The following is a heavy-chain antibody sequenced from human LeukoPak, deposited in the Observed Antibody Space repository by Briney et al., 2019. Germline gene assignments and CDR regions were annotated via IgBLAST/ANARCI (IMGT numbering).Heavy chain of an antibody. Sequence: RASVKVSCKASGYTFTGYYMHWVRQAPGQGLEWMGWINPNSGGTNYAQKFQGRVTMTRDTSISTAYMELSRLRSDDTAVYYCARDLGWLVSNSGFDYWGQGTLVTVSS. D-gene: IGHD6-19*01. J-gene: IGHJ4*02. CDR2: INPNSGGT. CDR1: GYTFTGYY. V-gene: IGHV1-2*02. CDR3: ARDLGWLVSNSGFDY.